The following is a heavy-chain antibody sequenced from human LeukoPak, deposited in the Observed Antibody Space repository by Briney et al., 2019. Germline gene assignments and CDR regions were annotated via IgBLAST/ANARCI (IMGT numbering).Heavy chain of an antibody. CDR1: GFTFSSSA. D-gene: IGHD2-15*01. J-gene: IGHJ4*02. CDR2: ISNNGGYT. CDR3: AKQLGYCSDGSCYFPY. Sequence: SGGSLRLSCAAAGFTFSSSAMSWVREAAGKGLEGVSAISNNGGYTYYADSVQGRFTISRDNSKSTLCLQMNSLRAEDTAVYYCAKQLGYCSDGSCYFPYWGQGTLVTVSS. V-gene: IGHV3-23*01.